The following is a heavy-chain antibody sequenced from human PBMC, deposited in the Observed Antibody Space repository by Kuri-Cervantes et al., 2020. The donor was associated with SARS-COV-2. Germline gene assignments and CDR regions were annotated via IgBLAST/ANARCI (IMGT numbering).Heavy chain of an antibody. V-gene: IGHV3-7*03. J-gene: IGHJ4*02. CDR3: AKGPLYYYDSSGYLLDY. Sequence: GGSLRLSCAASGFSVSDYWMSWVRQAPGKGLEWVANIKQDGSEKYYVDSVKGRFTISRDNAKNSLYLQMNSLRAEDTALYYCAKGPLYYYDSSGYLLDYWGQGTLVTVSS. CDR1: GFSVSDYW. CDR2: IKQDGSEK. D-gene: IGHD3-22*01.